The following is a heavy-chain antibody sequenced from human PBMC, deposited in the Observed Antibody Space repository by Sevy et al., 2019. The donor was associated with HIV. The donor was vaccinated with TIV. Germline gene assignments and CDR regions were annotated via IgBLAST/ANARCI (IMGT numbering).Heavy chain of an antibody. D-gene: IGHD6-13*01. J-gene: IGHJ5*02. Sequence: GGYLRLSCAASGFTFSSYSMNWVRQAPGKGLEWVSSISSSSSYIYYADSVKGRFTISRDNAKNSLYLQMNSLRAEDTAVYYCARATGIAAAGGNWFDPWGQGTLVTVSS. CDR2: ISSSSSYI. CDR3: ARATGIAAAGGNWFDP. V-gene: IGHV3-21*01. CDR1: GFTFSSYS.